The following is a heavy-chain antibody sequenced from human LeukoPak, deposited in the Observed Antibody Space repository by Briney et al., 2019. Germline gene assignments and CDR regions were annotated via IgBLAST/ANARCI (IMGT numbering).Heavy chain of an antibody. J-gene: IGHJ6*03. V-gene: IGHV1-46*01. CDR1: GYTFTDYY. D-gene: IGHD2-2*01. CDR3: ARDPRDIVVVPAARSAREYYYYYYMGV. CDR2: INPSGGST. Sequence: GASVKVSCKASGYTFTDYYMHWVRQAPGQGLEWMGIINPSGGSTSYAQKFQGRVTMTRDTSTSTVYMELSSLRSEDTAVYYCARDPRDIVVVPAARSAREYYYYYYMGVWGKGTTVTVSS.